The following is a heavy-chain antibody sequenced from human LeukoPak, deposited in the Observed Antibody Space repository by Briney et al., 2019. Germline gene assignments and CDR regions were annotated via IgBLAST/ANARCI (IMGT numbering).Heavy chain of an antibody. J-gene: IGHJ4*02. Sequence: SETLSLTCTVSGGSISSYYWSWIRQPPGKGLEWIGYIYYSGSTNYNPSLKSRVTISVDTSKNQFSLKLSSVTAADTAVYFFQAEECIRDRISYFDYWGQGTLVTVSS. CDR3: QAEECIRDRISYFDY. D-gene: IGHD2-15*01. CDR1: GGSISSYY. CDR2: IYYSGST. V-gene: IGHV4-59*01.